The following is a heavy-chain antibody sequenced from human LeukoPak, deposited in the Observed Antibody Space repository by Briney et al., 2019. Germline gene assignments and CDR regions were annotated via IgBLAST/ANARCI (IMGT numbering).Heavy chain of an antibody. Sequence: SETLSLTCTVSGGSISSGGYYWTWIRQHPGKGLEWIGYIYDSGSTYYNPSLKSRLTLSIDTSYNQFSLELTSVTAADTAVYYCARRDNYDYWGQGTLVTVSS. CDR3: ARRDNYDY. D-gene: IGHD2-15*01. V-gene: IGHV4-31*03. CDR1: GGSISSGGYY. J-gene: IGHJ4*02. CDR2: IYDSGST.